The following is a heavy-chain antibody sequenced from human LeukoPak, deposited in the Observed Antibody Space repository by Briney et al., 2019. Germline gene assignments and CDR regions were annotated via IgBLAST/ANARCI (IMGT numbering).Heavy chain of an antibody. CDR1: GGTFSSYA. CDR2: IIPIFGTA. D-gene: IGHD3-10*01. J-gene: IGHJ5*02. CDR3: ARERQNYYGSGSYYSPGMNWFDP. Sequence: SVKVSCKASGGTFSSYAISWVRQAPGQGLEWMGRIIPIFGTANYAQKFQGRVTITTDESTSTAYMELSSLRSEDTAVYYCARERQNYYGSGSYYSPGMNWFDPWGQGTLVTVPS. V-gene: IGHV1-69*05.